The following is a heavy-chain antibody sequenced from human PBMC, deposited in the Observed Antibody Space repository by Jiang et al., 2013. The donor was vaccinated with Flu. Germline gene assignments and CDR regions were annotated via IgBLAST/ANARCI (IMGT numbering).Heavy chain of an antibody. V-gene: IGHV3-33*05. Sequence: FSSYGMHWVRQAPGKGLEWVAVISYDGSNKYYADSVKGRFTISRDNSKNTLYLQMNSLRAEDTAVYSCASPRGAFSYYYDSSGYYDYWGQGTLVTVSS. D-gene: IGHD3-22*01. CDR2: ISYDGSNK. CDR1: FSSYG. J-gene: IGHJ4*02. CDR3: ASPRGAFSYYYDSSGYYDY.